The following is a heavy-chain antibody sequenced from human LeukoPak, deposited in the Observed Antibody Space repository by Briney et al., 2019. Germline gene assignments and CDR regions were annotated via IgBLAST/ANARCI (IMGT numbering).Heavy chain of an antibody. CDR1: GFTFSSYG. V-gene: IGHV3-33*01. J-gene: IGHJ4*02. Sequence: PGGSLRLSCAASGFTFSSYGMHWVRRAPGKGLEWVAVIWYDGSNKYYADSVKGRFTISRDNSKNTLYLQMNSLRAEDTAVYYCASLGYCSGGSCQRAFDYWGQGTLVTVSS. D-gene: IGHD2-15*01. CDR2: IWYDGSNK. CDR3: ASLGYCSGGSCQRAFDY.